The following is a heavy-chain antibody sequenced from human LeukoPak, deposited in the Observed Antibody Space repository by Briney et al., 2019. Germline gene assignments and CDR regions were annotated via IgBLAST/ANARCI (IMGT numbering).Heavy chain of an antibody. CDR2: IYYSGST. CDR3: ARVRYYYYMDV. J-gene: IGHJ6*03. CDR1: GGSNSSYY. V-gene: IGHV4-59*01. Sequence: SETLSLTCTVSGGSNSSYYWSWIRQPPGKGLEWIGYIYYSGSTNYNPSLKSRVTISVDTSKNQFSLKLSSVTAADTAVYYCARVRYYYYMDVWGKGTTVTVSS.